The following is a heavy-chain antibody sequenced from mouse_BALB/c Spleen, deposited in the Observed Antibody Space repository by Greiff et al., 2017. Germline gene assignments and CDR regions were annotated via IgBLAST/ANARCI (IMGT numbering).Heavy chain of an antibody. CDR2: IRNKANGYTT. CDR1: GFTFTDYY. J-gene: IGHJ1*01. CDR3: ARDMGDYWYFDV. V-gene: IGHV7-3*02. Sequence: EVKLVESGGGLVQPGGSLRLSCATSGFTFTDYYMSWVRQPPGKALEWLGFIRNKANGYTTEYSASVKGRFTISRDNSQSILYLQMNTLRAEDSATYYCARDMGDYWYFDVWGAGTTVTSPQ.